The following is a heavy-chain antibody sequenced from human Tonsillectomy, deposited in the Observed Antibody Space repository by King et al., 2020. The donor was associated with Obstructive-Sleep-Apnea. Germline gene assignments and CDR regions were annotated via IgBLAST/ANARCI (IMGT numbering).Heavy chain of an antibody. CDR2: ISGSGGRT. CDR1: GFTFSSYA. Sequence: VQLVESGGGLVQPGGSLRLSCAASGFTFSSYAMSWVRQAPGKGLEWVSAISGSGGRTYYADSVKGRFTISRDTSKNTLYLQMNSLRAEDTAVYYCAKARGYSYIFDYWGQGTLVTVSS. CDR3: AKARGYSYIFDY. V-gene: IGHV3-23*04. D-gene: IGHD5-18*01. J-gene: IGHJ4*02.